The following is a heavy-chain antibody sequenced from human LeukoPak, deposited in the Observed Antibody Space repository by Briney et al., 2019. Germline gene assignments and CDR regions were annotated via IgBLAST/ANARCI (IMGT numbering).Heavy chain of an antibody. V-gene: IGHV4-34*01. CDR3: ATSRAYYYDSSGYYLN. D-gene: IGHD3-22*01. J-gene: IGHJ4*02. Sequence: RASETLSLTCAVYGGSFSGYYWSWIRQPPGKGLEWIGEINHSGSTNYNPSLKSRVTISVDTSKNQFSLKLSSVTAADTAVYYCATSRAYYYDSSGYYLNWGQGTLVTVSS. CDR2: INHSGST. CDR1: GGSFSGYY.